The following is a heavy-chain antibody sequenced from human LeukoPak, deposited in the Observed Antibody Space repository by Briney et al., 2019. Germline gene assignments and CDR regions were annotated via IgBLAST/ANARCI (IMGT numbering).Heavy chain of an antibody. J-gene: IGHJ4*02. V-gene: IGHV3-48*03. CDR2: ISSSGSTI. Sequence: GGSLRLSCAASGFTFSSYEMNWVRQAPGKGLEWVSYISSSGSTIYYADSVKGRFTISRDNAKNSLYLQMNSLRAEDTAVYYCARGTRGYSGYDTFDYWGQGTLVTVSS. D-gene: IGHD5-12*01. CDR3: ARGTRGYSGYDTFDY. CDR1: GFTFSSYE.